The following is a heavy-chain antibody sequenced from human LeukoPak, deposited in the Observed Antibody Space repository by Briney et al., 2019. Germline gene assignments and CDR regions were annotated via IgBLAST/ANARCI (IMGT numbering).Heavy chain of an antibody. J-gene: IGHJ5*02. D-gene: IGHD6-13*01. V-gene: IGHV1-18*01. CDR3: ARDGSRGWFDP. CDR2: ISAYNGNT. Sequence: ASVKVSCKASGYTFTSYGISWVRQAPGQGLEWMGWISAYNGNTNYAQKVQGRVTMTTDTSTSTVYMELRSLRSDDTAVYYCARDGSRGWFDPWGQGTLVTVSS. CDR1: GYTFTSYG.